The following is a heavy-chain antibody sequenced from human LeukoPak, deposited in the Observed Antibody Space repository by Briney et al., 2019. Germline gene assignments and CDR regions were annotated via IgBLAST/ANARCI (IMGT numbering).Heavy chain of an antibody. CDR2: ISHTENT. J-gene: IGHJ3*01. CDR1: GDSISSSNW. Sequence: PSETLSLTCAVSGDSISSSNWWSWVRQPPGKGLEWIAEISHTENTNYNPSLESRVTISLDKSKNQFSLTLNSVTAADTAVYFCARACNGGPCYGAFAVWGQGSMVTVSS. CDR3: ARACNGGPCYGAFAV. V-gene: IGHV4-4*02. D-gene: IGHD2-15*01.